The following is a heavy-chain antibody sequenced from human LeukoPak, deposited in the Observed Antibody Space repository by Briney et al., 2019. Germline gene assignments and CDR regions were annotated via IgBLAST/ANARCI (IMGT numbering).Heavy chain of an antibody. CDR2: IYYSGST. CDR1: GGPISSYY. Sequence: KPSETLSLTCTVPGGPISSYYWSWIRQPPGKGLEWIGYIYYSGSTNYNPSLKSRVTISVDTSKNQFSLKLSSVTAADTAVYYCARVGWYYYDSSGYYFDAFDIWGQGTMVTVSS. V-gene: IGHV4-59*01. J-gene: IGHJ3*02. D-gene: IGHD3-22*01. CDR3: ARVGWYYYDSSGYYFDAFDI.